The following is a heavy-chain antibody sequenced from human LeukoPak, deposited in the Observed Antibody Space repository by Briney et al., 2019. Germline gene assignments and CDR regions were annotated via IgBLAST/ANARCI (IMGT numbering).Heavy chain of an antibody. CDR3: AREARYCSSTSCSLNWFNP. D-gene: IGHD2-2*01. CDR1: GYTFTGYY. V-gene: IGHV1-2*02. Sequence: ASVKVSCKASGYTFTGYYMHWVRQAPGQGLEWMGWINPNSGGTNYAQKFQGRVTMTRDTSISTAYMELSRLRSDDTAVYYCAREARYCSSTSCSLNWFNPWGQGTLVTVSS. J-gene: IGHJ5*02. CDR2: INPNSGGT.